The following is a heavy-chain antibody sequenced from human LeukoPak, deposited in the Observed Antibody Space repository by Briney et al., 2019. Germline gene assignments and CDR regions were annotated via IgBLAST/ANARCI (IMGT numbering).Heavy chain of an antibody. J-gene: IGHJ4*02. CDR1: GFTFSSYS. CDR2: ISSSSYI. V-gene: IGHV3-21*01. Sequence: GGSLRLSRAASGFTFSSYSMNWVRQAPGKGLEWVSSISSSSYIYYADSVKGRFTISRDNAKNSLYLQMNSLRAEDTAVYYCARRAVYYYDSSGYYFDYWGQGTLVTVSS. CDR3: ARRAVYYYDSSGYYFDY. D-gene: IGHD3-22*01.